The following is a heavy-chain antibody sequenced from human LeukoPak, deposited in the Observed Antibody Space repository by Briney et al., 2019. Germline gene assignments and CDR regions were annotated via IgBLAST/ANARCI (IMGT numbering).Heavy chain of an antibody. V-gene: IGHV3-72*01. D-gene: IGHD2-15*01. J-gene: IGHJ4*02. CDR2: TRKKANNYSK. Sequence: GGSLGLSCAASGFSFSDHYMDWVRQAPGKGLEWVGRTRKKANNYSKEYAASVQGRFTISRDDSMQSLYLQMNNLKTEDTAVYYCVRVGGSYYFDYWGQGTLVTVSS. CDR3: VRVGGSYYFDY. CDR1: GFSFSDHY.